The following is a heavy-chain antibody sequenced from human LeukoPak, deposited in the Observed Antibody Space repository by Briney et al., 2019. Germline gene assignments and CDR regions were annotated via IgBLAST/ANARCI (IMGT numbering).Heavy chain of an antibody. Sequence: GGSLRLSCAASGFTFSSSAMSWVLQAPGKGLEWVSTISASGGSTYYADSVKGRFTISRDNSKNTLYLQMNSRRAEDTAVFYCAQATAFDIWGQGTMVTVSS. V-gene: IGHV3-23*01. CDR2: ISASGGST. J-gene: IGHJ3*02. CDR1: GFTFSSSA. CDR3: AQATAFDI.